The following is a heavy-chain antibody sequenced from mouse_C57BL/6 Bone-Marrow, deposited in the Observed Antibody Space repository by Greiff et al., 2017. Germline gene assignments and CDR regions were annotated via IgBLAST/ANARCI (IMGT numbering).Heavy chain of an antibody. D-gene: IGHD1-1*01. CDR2: ISSGGSYT. CDR1: GFTFSSYG. CDR3: ARHVIVATRYFDY. Sequence: EVQLVESGGDLVKPGGSLKLSCAASGFTFSSYGMSWVRQTPDKRLEWVATISSGGSYTYYPDSVKGRFTISRDNAKNTLYLQMSSLKSEDTAMYYCARHVIVATRYFDYWGQGTTLTVSS. V-gene: IGHV5-6*01. J-gene: IGHJ2*01.